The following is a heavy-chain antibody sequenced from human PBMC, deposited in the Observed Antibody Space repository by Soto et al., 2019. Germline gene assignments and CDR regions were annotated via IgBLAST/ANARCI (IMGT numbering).Heavy chain of an antibody. V-gene: IGHV4-39*01. J-gene: IGHJ4*01. CDR1: GGSISSSSYY. CDR2: IYYSGST. Sequence: PSETLSLTCTVSGGSISSSSYYWGWIRQPPGKGLEWIGSIYYSGSTYYNPSLKSRVTISVDTSKNQFSMKLSSVTAADTAVYYCSSIWFGDFDYWGHGTLLTVSS. CDR3: SSIWFGDFDY. D-gene: IGHD3-10*01.